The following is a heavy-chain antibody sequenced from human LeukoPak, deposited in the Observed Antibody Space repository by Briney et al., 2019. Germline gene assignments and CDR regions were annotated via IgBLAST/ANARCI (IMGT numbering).Heavy chain of an antibody. CDR1: GGSFSSYS. D-gene: IGHD3-10*01. CDR2: IIEKGYA. Sequence: PSETLSLTCALYGGSFSSYSWSWTWLRQTPEKGLEWIGEIIEKGYANYPPSLKSRVTIDLDTSKNQLSLKLTSMTAADTAMYYCARGYYPPRWYFDVWGRGTLVTVSS. J-gene: IGHJ2*01. CDR3: ARGYYPPRWYFDV. V-gene: IGHV4-34*01.